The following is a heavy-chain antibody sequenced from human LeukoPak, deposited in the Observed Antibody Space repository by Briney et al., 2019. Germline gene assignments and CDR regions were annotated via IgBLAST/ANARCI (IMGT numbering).Heavy chain of an antibody. CDR2: IYHSGST. Sequence: PSETLSLTCAVSGGSISSDNWWSWVRQPPGKGLEWIGEIYHSGSTNYNPSLKSRVTISVDKSKNQFSLKLSSVTAADTAVYYCARDKVYCSGGSCYSGLDYWGQGTLVTVSS. J-gene: IGHJ4*02. CDR1: GGSISSDNW. CDR3: ARDKVYCSGGSCYSGLDY. V-gene: IGHV4-4*02. D-gene: IGHD2-15*01.